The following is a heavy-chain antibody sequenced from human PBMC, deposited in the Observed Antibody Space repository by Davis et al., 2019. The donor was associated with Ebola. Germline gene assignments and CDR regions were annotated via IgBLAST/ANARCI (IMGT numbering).Heavy chain of an antibody. V-gene: IGHV4-39*01. Sequence: MPSETLSLTCTVSGGSISSSTYHWGWIRQPPGKGLGWIGTVSYSGSTYYNPSLKSRVTISIDTSKNQFSLKLNSVTAADTAVYYCTSSRKSLYDASDIWGQGTGVAVSS. CDR3: TSSRKSLYDASDI. CDR2: VSYSGST. J-gene: IGHJ3*02. D-gene: IGHD1-14*01. CDR1: GGSISSSTYH.